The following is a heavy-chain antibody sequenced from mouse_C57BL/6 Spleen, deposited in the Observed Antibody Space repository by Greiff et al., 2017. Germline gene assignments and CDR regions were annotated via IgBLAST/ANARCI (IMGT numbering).Heavy chain of an antibody. CDR1: GYNIKNTY. Sequence: VQLQQSVAELVRPGASVKLSCTASGYNIKNTYMHWVKQRPEQGLEWIGRIDPANGNTKYAPKFQGKATITADTSSNTAYLQLSSLTSEDAAIYYCGRGDTTVVGYFDVWGTGTTVTVSS. CDR2: IDPANGNT. V-gene: IGHV14-3*01. D-gene: IGHD1-1*01. CDR3: GRGDTTVVGYFDV. J-gene: IGHJ1*03.